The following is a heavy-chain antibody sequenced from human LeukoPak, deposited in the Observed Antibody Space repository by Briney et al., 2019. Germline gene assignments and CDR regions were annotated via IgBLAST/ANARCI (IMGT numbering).Heavy chain of an antibody. CDR1: GGTFSSYA. V-gene: IGHV1-69*05. D-gene: IGHD2-2*01. Sequence: SVKVSCKASGGTFSSYAISWVRQAPGQGLEWMGRIIPIFGTANYAQKFQGRVTITTDESTSTAYMELSSLRSEDTAVYYCARTPTYQLLSFHYMDVWGKGTTVTVS. CDR3: ARTPTYQLLSFHYMDV. CDR2: IIPIFGTA. J-gene: IGHJ6*03.